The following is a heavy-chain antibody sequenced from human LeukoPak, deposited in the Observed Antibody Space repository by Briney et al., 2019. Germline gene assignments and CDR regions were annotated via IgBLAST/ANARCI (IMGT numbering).Heavy chain of an antibody. J-gene: IGHJ4*02. D-gene: IGHD3-22*01. CDR3: ARGATYYYDSSGYWLRY. V-gene: IGHV1-69*04. Sequence: SVKVSCKASGGTFSSYAISWVRQAPGQGLEWMGRIIPILGIANYAQKFQGRVTITADKSTSTAYMELSSLRSEDTAVYYCARGATYYYDSSGYWLRYWGQGTLVTVSS. CDR1: GGTFSSYA. CDR2: IIPILGIA.